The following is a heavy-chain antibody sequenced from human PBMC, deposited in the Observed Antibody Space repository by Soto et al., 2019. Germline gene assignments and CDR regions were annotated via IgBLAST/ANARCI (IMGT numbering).Heavy chain of an antibody. J-gene: IGHJ4*02. CDR1: NYTFTTYC. Sequence: ASVKVSCKASNYTFTTYCISWVRHPPGQGLEWMGWISPYSENTNYARKYQDRVTLTTDTSTSTAYMELRSLRSDDTAGYFCARDSYFDNSGYYYDYWGQGTLVTVSS. V-gene: IGHV1-18*01. CDR3: ARDSYFDNSGYYYDY. CDR2: ISPYSENT. D-gene: IGHD3-22*01.